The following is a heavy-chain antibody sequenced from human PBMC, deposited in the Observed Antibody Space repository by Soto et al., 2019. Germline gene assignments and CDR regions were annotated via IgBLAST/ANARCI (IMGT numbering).Heavy chain of an antibody. CDR3: ARDEDSNCNVGDYYYSGLDV. D-gene: IGHD4-4*01. Sequence: QVQLVESGGGVVQPGRSLRLSCAASGFTFRTYALDWVRQAPGKGLEWVAVISSDGANKYYADSVKGRFTISSDHSKNILYLQMDSLRAGDTAGYYCARDEDSNCNVGDYYYSGLDVWGQGTTVTVSS. CDR1: GFTFRTYA. V-gene: IGHV3-30-3*01. CDR2: ISSDGANK. J-gene: IGHJ6*02.